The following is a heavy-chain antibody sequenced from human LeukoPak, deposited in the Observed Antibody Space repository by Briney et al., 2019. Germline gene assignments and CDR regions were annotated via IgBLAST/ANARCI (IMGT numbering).Heavy chain of an antibody. D-gene: IGHD1-26*01. CDR2: IYYSGST. CDR3: ASGSGSWGLRPKFYFDY. CDR1: GGSTSSYY. Sequence: PSETLSLTCTVSGGSTSSYYWSWIRQPPGKRLEWIGYIYYSGSTDYNPSLKSRVTISLDTSKNQFSLKLSSVTAADTAMYYCASGSGSWGLRPKFYFDYWGQGTLVTVSS. V-gene: IGHV4-59*01. J-gene: IGHJ4*02.